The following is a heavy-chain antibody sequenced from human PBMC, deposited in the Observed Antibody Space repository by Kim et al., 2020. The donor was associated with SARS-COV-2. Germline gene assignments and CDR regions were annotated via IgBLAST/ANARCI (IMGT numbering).Heavy chain of an antibody. V-gene: IGHV4-34*13. CDR3: ARRRKFYYDSSGPLDY. Sequence: SLKSRVTISVDTSKNQFSLKLSSVTAADTAVYYCARRRKFYYDSSGPLDYWGQGTLVTVSS. J-gene: IGHJ4*02. D-gene: IGHD3-22*01.